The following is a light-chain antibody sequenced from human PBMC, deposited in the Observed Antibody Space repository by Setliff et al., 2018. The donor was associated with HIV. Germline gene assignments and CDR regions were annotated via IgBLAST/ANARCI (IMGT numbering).Light chain of an antibody. CDR3: CSYAGNSTYV. Sequence: QSALTQPASVSRSPGQSVTISCSGTSSDVGSHNLISWYQQHPDKAPKVMIYEVTKRPSGISNRFSGSKSGNTASLTISGLQAEDEADYYCCSYAGNSTYVFGTGTKVTVL. V-gene: IGLV2-23*02. J-gene: IGLJ1*01. CDR2: EVT. CDR1: SSDVGSHNL.